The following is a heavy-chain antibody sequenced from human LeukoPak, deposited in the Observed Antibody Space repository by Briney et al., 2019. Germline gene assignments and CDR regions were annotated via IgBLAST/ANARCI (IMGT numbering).Heavy chain of an antibody. CDR1: GGSISSYY. V-gene: IGHV4-59*05. CDR2: IYYSGST. J-gene: IGHJ4*02. D-gene: IGHD3-22*01. CDR3: TRRHPGSGYSYDF. Sequence: SETLSLTCTVSGGSISSYYWSWIRQPPGKGLEWIGSIYYSGSTYYNPSLKSRVTISVDTSKNQFSLKLTSVTAADTAVYYCTRRHPGSGYSYDFWGQGTLVTVPS.